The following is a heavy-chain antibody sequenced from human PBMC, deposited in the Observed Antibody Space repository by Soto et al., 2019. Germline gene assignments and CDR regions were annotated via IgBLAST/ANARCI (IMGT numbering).Heavy chain of an antibody. CDR2: ISYDGSNK. V-gene: IGHV3-30-3*01. Sequence: QVQLVESGGGVVQPGRSLRLSCAASGFTFSSYAMHWVRQAPGKGLEWVAVISYDGSNKYYADSVKGRFTISRDNSKNTMYLQMNSLSAEDTAVYYCARGWHCTNGVCYTEIDYWGQGNLVTVSS. CDR1: GFTFSSYA. J-gene: IGHJ4*02. CDR3: ARGWHCTNGVCYTEIDY. D-gene: IGHD2-8*01.